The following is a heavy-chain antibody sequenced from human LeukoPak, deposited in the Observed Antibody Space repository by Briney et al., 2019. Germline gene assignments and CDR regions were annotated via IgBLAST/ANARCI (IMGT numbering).Heavy chain of an antibody. CDR2: INHSGST. V-gene: IGHV4-34*01. CDR1: GGSFSGYY. J-gene: IGHJ4*02. Sequence: PSETLSLTCAVYGGSFSGYYWSWIRQPPGKGLEWIGEINHSGSTNYNPSLKSRVTILVDTSKNQFSLKLSSVTAADTAVYYCARGGWESSSSWYHYWGQGTLVTVSS. D-gene: IGHD6-13*01. CDR3: ARGGWESSSSWYHY.